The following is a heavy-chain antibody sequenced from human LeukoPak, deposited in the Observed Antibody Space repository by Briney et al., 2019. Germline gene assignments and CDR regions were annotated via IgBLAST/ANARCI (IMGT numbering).Heavy chain of an antibody. J-gene: IGHJ4*02. CDR3: ARHGVVAVLRFLEYVDY. CDR2: YSGST. D-gene: IGHD3-3*01. V-gene: IGHV4-39*01. Sequence: YSGSTYYNPSLKSRVTISVDTSKNQFSLKLSSVTAADTAVYYCARHGVVAVLRFLEYVDYWGQGTLVTVSS.